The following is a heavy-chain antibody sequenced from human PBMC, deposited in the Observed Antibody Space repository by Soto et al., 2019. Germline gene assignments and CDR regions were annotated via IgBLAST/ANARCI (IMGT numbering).Heavy chain of an antibody. V-gene: IGHV3-23*01. J-gene: IGHJ4*02. Sequence: GGSLRLSCAASGFTFSSYAMSWVRQAPGKGLEWVSAISGSGGSTYYADSVKGRFTISRDNSKNTLYLQMNSLRAEDTAVYYCAKPLAVAGTDLTPYYFDYWGQGTLVTVSS. CDR1: GFTFSSYA. CDR2: ISGSGGST. CDR3: AKPLAVAGTDLTPYYFDY. D-gene: IGHD6-19*01.